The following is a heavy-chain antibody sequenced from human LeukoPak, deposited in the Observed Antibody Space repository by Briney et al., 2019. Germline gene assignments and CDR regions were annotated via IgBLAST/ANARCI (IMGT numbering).Heavy chain of an antibody. CDR1: GYTFTGYY. D-gene: IGHD3-9*01. V-gene: IGHV1-2*06. Sequence: ASVKVSCKASGYTFTGYYMHWVRQAPGQGLEWMGRINPNSGGTNYAQKFQGRVTMTRDTSISTAHMELSRLRSDDTAVYYCARAYYDILTGCYHNTVLVYWGQGTLVTVSS. J-gene: IGHJ4*02. CDR3: ARAYYDILTGCYHNTVLVY. CDR2: INPNSGGT.